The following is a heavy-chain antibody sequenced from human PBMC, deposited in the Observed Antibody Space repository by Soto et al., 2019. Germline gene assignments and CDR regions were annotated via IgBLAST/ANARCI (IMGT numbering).Heavy chain of an antibody. Sequence: QVQLVQSGTEVKKPGASVKVSCKASGYTFLHYGIGWVRQAPGQGLEWVGWIGAYKGDTDYVQKFQGRVTMTANTSTSTAFMELRSLRSDDTALYFCVRLGDSYGYRGSYYFDYWGQGTLVTVSS. J-gene: IGHJ4*02. CDR2: IGAYKGDT. CDR1: GYTFLHYG. CDR3: VRLGDSYGYRGSYYFDY. D-gene: IGHD1-26*01. V-gene: IGHV1-18*01.